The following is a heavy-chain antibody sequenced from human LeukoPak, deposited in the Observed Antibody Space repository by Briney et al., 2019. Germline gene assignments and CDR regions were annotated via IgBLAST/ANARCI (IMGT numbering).Heavy chain of an antibody. D-gene: IGHD3-9*01. CDR1: GGSISRAY. CDR2: IYYSGST. J-gene: IGHJ4*02. Sequence: PSETLSLTCTDSGGSISRAYRSWVRQPAGKGLEWIGYIYYSGSTNYNPSLKSRVTISVDTSKNQFSLKLSSVTAADTAVYYCARHAEDYDILTGYFRSPFDYWGQGTLVTVSS. CDR3: ARHAEDYDILTGYFRSPFDY. V-gene: IGHV4-59*08.